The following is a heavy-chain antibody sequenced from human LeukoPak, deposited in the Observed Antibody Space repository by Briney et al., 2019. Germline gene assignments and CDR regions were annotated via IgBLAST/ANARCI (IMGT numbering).Heavy chain of an antibody. CDR1: GFTVSSNF. CDR3: ARDGYGYNYMDV. J-gene: IGHJ6*03. Sequence: PGGPLRLSCAASGFTVSSNFMSWVRRAPGKGLEWVSVIYSGGTTYYADSVRGRFTISRDNSKNTLYLQMNSLRAEDTAVYYCARDGYGYNYMDVWGKGTTVTVSS. D-gene: IGHD1-1*01. V-gene: IGHV3-53*01. CDR2: IYSGGTT.